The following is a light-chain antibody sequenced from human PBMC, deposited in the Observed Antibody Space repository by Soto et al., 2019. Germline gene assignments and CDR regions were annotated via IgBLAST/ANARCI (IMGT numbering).Light chain of an antibody. CDR2: DVT. CDR3: SSYTSSSTLL. Sequence: QSALTQPASVSGSPGQSITISCTGTSSDVGGYNFVSWYQQHPGKAPKIMIYDVTNRPSGVSNRFSGSKSGNTASLTISGLQAEDEADYYCSSYTSSSTLLFGTGTKVTAL. CDR1: SSDVGGYNF. J-gene: IGLJ1*01. V-gene: IGLV2-14*01.